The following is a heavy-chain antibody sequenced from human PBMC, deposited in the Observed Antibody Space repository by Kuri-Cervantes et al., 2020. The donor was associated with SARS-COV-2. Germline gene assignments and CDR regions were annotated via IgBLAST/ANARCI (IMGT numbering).Heavy chain of an antibody. J-gene: IGHJ6*03. CDR3: ARGLSYDFWSGYYPYYYYYMDV. CDR1: GYTFTSYA. Sequence: ASVKVSCKASGYTFTSYAMNWVRQAPGQGLEWMGWINTNTGNPTYAQGFTGRFVFPLDTSVSTAYPQISSLKAEDTAVYYCARGLSYDFWSGYYPYYYYYMDVWGKGTTVTVSS. D-gene: IGHD3-3*01. CDR2: INTNTGNP. V-gene: IGHV7-4-1*02.